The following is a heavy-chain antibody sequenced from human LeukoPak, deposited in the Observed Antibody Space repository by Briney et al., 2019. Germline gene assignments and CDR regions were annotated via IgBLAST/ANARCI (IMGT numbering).Heavy chain of an antibody. D-gene: IGHD3-10*01. J-gene: IGHJ5*02. Sequence: SETLSLTCAVYGGSFSGYYWSWIRQPPGKGLEWIGEINHSGSTNYNPSLKSRVTISVDTSKNQFSLKLSSVTAADTAVYYCARGPRQTFYGSGSYYKRSNSYNWFDPWGQGTLVTVSS. V-gene: IGHV4-34*01. CDR1: GGSFSGYY. CDR3: ARGPRQTFYGSGSYYKRSNSYNWFDP. CDR2: INHSGST.